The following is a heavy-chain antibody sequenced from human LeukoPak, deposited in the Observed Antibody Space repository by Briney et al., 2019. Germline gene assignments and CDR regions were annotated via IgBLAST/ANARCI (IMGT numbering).Heavy chain of an antibody. CDR3: ARAEVFSYYGMDV. CDR1: GFTVSSNY. V-gene: IGHV3-66*01. J-gene: IGHJ6*02. CDR2: IYSGGST. Sequence: PGGSLRLSCAASGFTVSSNYMSWVRQAPGKGLEWVSVIYSGGSTYYADSVKGRFTISRDNSKNTLYLQMNSLRAEDTAVYYCARAEVFSYYGMDVWAKGPRSPSP.